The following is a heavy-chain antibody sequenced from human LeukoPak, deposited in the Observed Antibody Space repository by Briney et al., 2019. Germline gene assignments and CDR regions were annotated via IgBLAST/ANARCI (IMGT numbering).Heavy chain of an antibody. CDR3: ARAAYYDFWCGYPHYGMDV. CDR2: INHSGST. J-gene: IGHJ6*02. CDR1: GGSFSGYY. V-gene: IGHV4-34*01. Sequence: SETLSLTCAVYGGSFSGYYWSWIRQPPGKGLEWIGEINHSGSTNYNPSLKSRVTISVDTSKNQFSLKLSSVTAADTAVYYCARAAYYDFWCGYPHYGMDVWGQGTTVTVSS. D-gene: IGHD3-3*01.